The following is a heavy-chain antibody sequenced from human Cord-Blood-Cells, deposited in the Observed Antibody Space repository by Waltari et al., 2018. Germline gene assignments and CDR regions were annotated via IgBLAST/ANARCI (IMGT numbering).Heavy chain of an antibody. D-gene: IGHD2-8*01. J-gene: IGHJ3*02. CDR1: GGSFSGYY. CDR3: ARLGYCTNGVCPRPDAFDI. V-gene: IGHV4-34*01. CDR2: INHSGST. Sequence: QVQLQQWGAGLLKPSETLSLTCAVYGGSFSGYYWSWIRQPPGKGREWIGEINHSGSTNYNQSLKSRVTISVDTSKNQFSLKLSSVTAADTAVYYCARLGYCTNGVCPRPDAFDIWGQGTMVTVSS.